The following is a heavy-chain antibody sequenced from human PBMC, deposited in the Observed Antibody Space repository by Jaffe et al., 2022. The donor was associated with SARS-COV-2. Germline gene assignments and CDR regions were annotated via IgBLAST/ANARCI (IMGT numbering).Heavy chain of an antibody. CDR3: ARWGYTNSPPPDY. Sequence: QVQLVESGGGVVQPGRSLRLSCTASGFPFSNYGMYWVRQAPGKGLEWLTLIWYDGNDKYYADSVKGRFTVSRDNSKNTVYLQMNSLRAEDTAVYYCARWGYTNSPPPDYWGQGTLVTVSS. CDR1: GFPFSNYG. CDR2: IWYDGNDK. V-gene: IGHV3-33*01. D-gene: IGHD5-12*01. J-gene: IGHJ4*02.